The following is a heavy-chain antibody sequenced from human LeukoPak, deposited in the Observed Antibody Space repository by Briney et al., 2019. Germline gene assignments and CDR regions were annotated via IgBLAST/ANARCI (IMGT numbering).Heavy chain of an antibody. J-gene: IGHJ4*02. V-gene: IGHV3-23*01. CDR3: AKFANGYYGTFFDY. D-gene: IGHD3-3*01. Sequence: GGSLRLSCVASGFTFSTYAMSWVRQAPGKGLAWVSGISDSGDNIYDADSVKGRFTISRDNSRGTLYLQMDSLRGDDTAVYYCAKFANGYYGTFFDYWGQGFLVAVSS. CDR1: GFTFSTYA. CDR2: ISDSGDNI.